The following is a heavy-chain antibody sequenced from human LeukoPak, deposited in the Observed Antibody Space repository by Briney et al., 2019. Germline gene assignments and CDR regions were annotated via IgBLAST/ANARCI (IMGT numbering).Heavy chain of an antibody. CDR2: IYYSGST. CDR3: ASLQRGHLDY. V-gene: IGHV4-31*03. D-gene: IGHD3-10*01. Sequence: SETLSLTCTVSGGSISSGGYYWSWIRQHPGKGLEWIGYIYYSGSTYYNPSLKSRVTISVDTSKNQFSLKLSSVTAADTAVYYCASLQRGHLDYWGQGTLVTVSS. CDR1: GGSISSGGYY. J-gene: IGHJ4*02.